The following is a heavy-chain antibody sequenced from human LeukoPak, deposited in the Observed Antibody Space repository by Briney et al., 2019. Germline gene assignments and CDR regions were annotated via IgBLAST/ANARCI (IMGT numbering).Heavy chain of an antibody. V-gene: IGHV4-59*01. CDR2: IYYSGST. CDR1: GGSISSYY. CDR3: ARNPGY. D-gene: IGHD1-14*01. Sequence: SETLSLTCTVSGGSISSYYWSWIRQPPGKGLEWIGYIYYSGSTNYNPSLKSRVTISVDTSKNQFSLKLSSVTAADTAVYYCARNPGYWGQGIVVTVSS. J-gene: IGHJ1*01.